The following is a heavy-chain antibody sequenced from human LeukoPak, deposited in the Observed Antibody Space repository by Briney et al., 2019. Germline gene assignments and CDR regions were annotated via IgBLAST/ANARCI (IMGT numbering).Heavy chain of an antibody. V-gene: IGHV1-69*13. D-gene: IGHD6-13*01. CDR3: ARGGIAVGGIINNHDAFDI. J-gene: IGHJ3*02. CDR1: GGTFSSYT. CDR2: IIPIFATA. Sequence: SVKVSCKASGGTFSSYTLNWVRQAPGQGLEWMGGIIPIFATADYAQKFQGRVTITADESTSTAYMELSSLRSEDTAVYYCARGGIAVGGIINNHDAFDIWGQGTMVIVSS.